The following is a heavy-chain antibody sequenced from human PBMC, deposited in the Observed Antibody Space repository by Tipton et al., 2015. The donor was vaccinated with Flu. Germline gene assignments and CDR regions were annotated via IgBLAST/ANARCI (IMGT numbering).Heavy chain of an antibody. CDR1: GGSISSYY. J-gene: IGHJ2*01. V-gene: IGHV4-59*08. D-gene: IGHD4-17*01. CDR3: ARLRSRNLRFDYGGYFDL. Sequence: TLSLTCTVSGGSISSYYWSWIRQPAGKGLEWIGYIYYSGSTNYNPSLKSRVTISVDTSKNQFSLKLSSVTAADTAVYYCARLRSRNLRFDYGGYFDLWGRGTLVTVSS. CDR2: IYYSGST.